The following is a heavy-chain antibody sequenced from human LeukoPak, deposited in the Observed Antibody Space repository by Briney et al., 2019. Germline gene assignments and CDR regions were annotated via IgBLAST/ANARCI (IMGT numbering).Heavy chain of an antibody. CDR1: GGSISSHY. CDR2: IYYSGST. J-gene: IGHJ5*02. D-gene: IGHD1-7*01. CDR3: ARGLRITGTTFWFDP. Sequence: SETLSLTCTVSGGSISSHYWRWIRQPPGKGLEWIGYIYYSGSTNYNPSLKSRVTISVDTSKNQFSLKLSSVTAADTAVYYCARGLRITGTTFWFDPWGQGTLVTVSS. V-gene: IGHV4-59*11.